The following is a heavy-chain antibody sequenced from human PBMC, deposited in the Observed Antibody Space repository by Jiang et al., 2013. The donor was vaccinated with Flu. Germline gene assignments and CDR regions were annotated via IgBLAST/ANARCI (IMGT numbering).Heavy chain of an antibody. CDR3: ARAPRNYDGYYHGMDV. D-gene: IGHD3-3*01. Sequence: SVKVSCKTSGYTFTRYYVHWVRQVPGQGLEWMGIIDPNGGSTNYAQKFQGRVTVTSDTSTSTAYMELSSLRADDTAVYYCARAPRNYDGYYHGMDVWGQGTTVTVSS. CDR1: GYTFTRYY. CDR2: IDPNGGST. J-gene: IGHJ6*02. V-gene: IGHV1-46*01.